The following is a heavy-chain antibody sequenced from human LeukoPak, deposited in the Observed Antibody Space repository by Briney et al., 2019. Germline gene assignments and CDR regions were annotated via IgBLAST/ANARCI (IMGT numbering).Heavy chain of an antibody. CDR1: GGSISSGSYY. D-gene: IGHD3-16*01. CDR2: IYTSGST. V-gene: IGHV4-61*02. CDR3: AREISQKGAHYMDV. J-gene: IGHJ6*03. Sequence: SQTLSLTCTVSGGSISSGSYYWSWIRQPAGKGLEWIGRIYTSGSTNYNPSLKSRVTISVDTSKNQFSLKLSSVTAADTAVYYCAREISQKGAHYMDVWGKGTTVTISS.